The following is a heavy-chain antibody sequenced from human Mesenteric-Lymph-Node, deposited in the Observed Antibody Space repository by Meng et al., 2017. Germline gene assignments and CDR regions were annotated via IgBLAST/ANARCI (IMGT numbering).Heavy chain of an antibody. Sequence: GGSLRLSCAASGFTFSSFEMNWVRQAPGKGLEWVSKISRSGTTTYHADSVRGRVTISRDNAKNSLFLQMSSLRGEDTAVYYCARDSRLGELSLGFDYWGRGTLVTVSS. J-gene: IGHJ4*02. CDR3: ARDSRLGELSLGFDY. CDR2: ISRSGTTT. D-gene: IGHD3-16*02. V-gene: IGHV3-48*03. CDR1: GFTFSSFE.